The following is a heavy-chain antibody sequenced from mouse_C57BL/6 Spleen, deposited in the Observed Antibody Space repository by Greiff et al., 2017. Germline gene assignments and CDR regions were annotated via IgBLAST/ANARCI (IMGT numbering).Heavy chain of an antibody. V-gene: IGHV1-80*01. CDR1: GYAFSSYW. D-gene: IGHD1-2*01. CDR2: IYPGDGDT. J-gene: IGHJ2*01. CDR3: ARSDTTASYYFDD. Sequence: VQLQQSGAELVKPGASVKISCKASGYAFSSYWMNWVKQRPGKGLEWIGQIYPGDGDTNYNGKFKGKATLTADKSSSTAYMQLSSLTAEDSAVYFCARSDTTASYYFDDWGQGTTLTVSS.